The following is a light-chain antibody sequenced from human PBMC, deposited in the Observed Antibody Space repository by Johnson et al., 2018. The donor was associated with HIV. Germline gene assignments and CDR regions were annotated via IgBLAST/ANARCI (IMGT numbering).Light chain of an antibody. J-gene: IGLJ1*01. V-gene: IGLV1-51*02. Sequence: QSMLTQPHSVSAAPGQKVTISCSGSSSNIGNNYVSWYQQLPGTAPKLLIYENNKRPSGIPDRFSGSKSGTSATLGITGLQTGDEADYYCGTWDSSLSAYVFGTGTKVTVL. CDR2: ENN. CDR1: SSNIGNNY. CDR3: GTWDSSLSAYV.